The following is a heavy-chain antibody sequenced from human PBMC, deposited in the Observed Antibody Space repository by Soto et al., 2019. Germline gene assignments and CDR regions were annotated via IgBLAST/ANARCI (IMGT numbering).Heavy chain of an antibody. D-gene: IGHD2-2*02. CDR1: GFSLSSYS. Sequence: EVHLVQSGGGLVKPGGSLRLSCAASGFSLSSYSMTWVRQAPGKGLEWVSSISSASSYIYYVDSVKGRFTISRDNAKNSLYLQMSSLRAEDTAVYYCAKDRWGCSTTACYMDWLASWGQGALVTVSS. CDR2: ISSASSYI. J-gene: IGHJ5*01. V-gene: IGHV3-21*01. CDR3: AKDRWGCSTTACYMDWLAS.